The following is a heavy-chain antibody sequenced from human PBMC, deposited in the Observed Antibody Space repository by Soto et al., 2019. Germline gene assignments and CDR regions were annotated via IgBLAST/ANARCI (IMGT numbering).Heavy chain of an antibody. V-gene: IGHV4-30-4*01. J-gene: IGHJ6*02. Sequence: SQTRSLTCSVSDGSISRGDYYWSSIRQPPGKGLERIGYIYYSADTSYNPSLKSRVTISIDTSKNQFSLKLSSVPAADTAFYYCAREGALLFGGNSDYYSTMDVRGQGTPVTVSS. CDR1: DGSISRGDYY. D-gene: IGHD2-21*02. CDR2: IYYSADT. CDR3: AREGALLFGGNSDYYSTMDV.